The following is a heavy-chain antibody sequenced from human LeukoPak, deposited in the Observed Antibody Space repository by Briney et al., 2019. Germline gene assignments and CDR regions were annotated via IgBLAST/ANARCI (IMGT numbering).Heavy chain of an antibody. CDR3: ARGVSEVVARD. CDR1: GGSFSGYY. J-gene: IGHJ4*02. Sequence: SETPTLTCAVYGGSFSGYYWKCLRQPPGKGVERIGEIKHDRSTNYNPSLKSRVTMSLDTSKNHFFVNLKSVTAADTAVYYCARGVSEVVARDWGQGTLVTVSS. D-gene: IGHD2-15*01. V-gene: IGHV4-34*01. CDR2: IKHDRST.